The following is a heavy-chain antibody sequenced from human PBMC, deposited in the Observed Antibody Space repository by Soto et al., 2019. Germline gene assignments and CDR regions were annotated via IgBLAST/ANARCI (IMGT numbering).Heavy chain of an antibody. V-gene: IGHV4-4*07. CDR2: IYSSGNT. J-gene: IGHJ5*02. CDR1: GGTISGYY. CDR3: ARGQRFSDWFDP. Sequence: SETLSLTCSVSGGTISGYYWTWIRQPAGKGLEWIGRIYSSGNTKYNPSLQSRVTMSLDTSNNQFSLRLTSVTAADTAVYYCARGQRFSDWFDPWGQGTLVSVSS. D-gene: IGHD3-3*01.